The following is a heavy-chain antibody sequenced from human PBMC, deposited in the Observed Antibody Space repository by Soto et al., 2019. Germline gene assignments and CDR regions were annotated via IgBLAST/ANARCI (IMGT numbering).Heavy chain of an antibody. CDR3: ARASEGYCGGDCYHEYFQH. D-gene: IGHD2-21*02. V-gene: IGHV1-69*13. CDR1: GGTFSSYA. CDR2: IIPIFGTA. J-gene: IGHJ1*01. Sequence: PSVKVSCKASGGTFSSYAISWVRQAPGQGLEWMGGIIPIFGTANYAQKFQGRVTITADESTSTAYMELSSLRSEDTAVYYCARASEGYCGGDCYHEYFQHWGQGTLVTVSS.